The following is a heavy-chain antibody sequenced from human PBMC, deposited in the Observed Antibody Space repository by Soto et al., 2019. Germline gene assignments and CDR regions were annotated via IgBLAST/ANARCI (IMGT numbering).Heavy chain of an antibody. CDR2: IDWDNDK. Sequence: SGPTLVNPTQTLTLTFTFSGFSLDTTGMRTSWIRRPPGKALEWLARIDWDNDKFYRTSLKTRLTIYKDTSKNQVVLTMTNMDPVDTATYYCARMYVSSGYFFDYWGQGTLVTVSS. CDR1: GFSLDTTGMR. D-gene: IGHD3-22*01. J-gene: IGHJ4*02. CDR3: ARMYVSSGYFFDY. V-gene: IGHV2-70*04.